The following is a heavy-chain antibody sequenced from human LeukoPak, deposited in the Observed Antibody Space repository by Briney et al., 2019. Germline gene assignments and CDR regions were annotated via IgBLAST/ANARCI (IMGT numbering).Heavy chain of an antibody. CDR1: GYTFTGYY. CDR2: INPNSGGT. Sequence: ASVKVSCKASGYTFTGYYMHWVRQAPGQGLEWMGWINPNSGGTNYAQKFQGRVTMTRDTSISTAYMELSRLRSDDTAVYYCARVYGSGSRNNYYGMDVWGQGTTVTVSS. D-gene: IGHD3-10*01. CDR3: ARVYGSGSRNNYYGMDV. J-gene: IGHJ6*02. V-gene: IGHV1-2*02.